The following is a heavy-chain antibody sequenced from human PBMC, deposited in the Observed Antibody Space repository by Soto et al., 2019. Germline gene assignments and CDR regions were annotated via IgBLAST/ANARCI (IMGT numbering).Heavy chain of an antibody. V-gene: IGHV4-34*01. J-gene: IGHJ3*02. D-gene: IGHD3-9*01. Sequence: SETLSLTCAVYGGSFSGYYWSWIRQPPGKGLEWIGEINHSGSTNYNPSLKSRVTISVDTSKNQFSLKLSSVTAADTAVYYCARVRLRYFDWLLADFDIWGQGTMVTVSS. CDR1: GGSFSGYY. CDR2: INHSGST. CDR3: ARVRLRYFDWLLADFDI.